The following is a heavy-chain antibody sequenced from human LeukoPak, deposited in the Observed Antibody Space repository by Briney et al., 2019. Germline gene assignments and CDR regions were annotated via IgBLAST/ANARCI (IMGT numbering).Heavy chain of an antibody. CDR3: ARGPYSYDSSGAFDI. CDR1: GGSITNSPYH. J-gene: IGHJ3*02. Sequence: SEALSLTCTVSGGSITNSPYHWAWIRQPPGRGPEWIGTISHSGDTQYNPSLTSRVTISLDTSKNQFSLKLSSVTAADTAVYFCARGPYSYDSSGAFDIWGQGTMVTVSS. CDR2: ISHSGDT. D-gene: IGHD3-22*01. V-gene: IGHV4-39*07.